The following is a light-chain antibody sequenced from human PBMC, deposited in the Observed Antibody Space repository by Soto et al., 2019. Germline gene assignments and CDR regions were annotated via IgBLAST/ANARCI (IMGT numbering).Light chain of an antibody. J-gene: IGKJ5*01. CDR2: DAS. V-gene: IGKV3D-20*01. CDR1: QSVSSY. CDR3: QQYGSSST. Sequence: EIVLTQPPATLSLSPGERATLSCRASQSVSSYLAWYQQKPGLVPRLLIYDASKRATGIPARFSGSGSGTDFTLTISRLEPEDFAVYYCQQYGSSSTFGQGTRLEIK.